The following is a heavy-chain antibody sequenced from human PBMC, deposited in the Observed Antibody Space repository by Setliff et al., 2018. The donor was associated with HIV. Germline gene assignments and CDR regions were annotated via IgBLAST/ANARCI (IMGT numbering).Heavy chain of an antibody. CDR1: GYTFTSYH. CDR2: INPSGGST. Sequence: ASVKVSCKASGYTFTSYHMYWVRQAPGQGLEWMGAINPSGGSTSYAQKFQGRVTMTRDTSTSTVYMELSSLRSEDTAVYFCARDGFRAGYSSGWSDYWGQGTLVTVS. V-gene: IGHV1-46*01. J-gene: IGHJ4*02. CDR3: ARDGFRAGYSSGWSDY. D-gene: IGHD6-19*01.